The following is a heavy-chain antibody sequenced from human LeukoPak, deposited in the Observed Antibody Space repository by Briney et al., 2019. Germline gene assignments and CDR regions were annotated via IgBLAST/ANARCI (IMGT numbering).Heavy chain of an antibody. J-gene: IGHJ5*02. D-gene: IGHD3-3*01. V-gene: IGHV3-21*01. CDR2: ISSSSSYI. CDR1: GFTFCSYS. CDR3: ARIILRFLEWLLNWFDP. Sequence: PGGSLTLSCAASGFTFCSYSMNWVRQAPGKGLVWVSSISSSSSYIYYADSVKGRFTISRDNAKNSLYLQMNSLRAEDTAVYYCARIILRFLEWLLNWFDPWGQGTLVTVSS.